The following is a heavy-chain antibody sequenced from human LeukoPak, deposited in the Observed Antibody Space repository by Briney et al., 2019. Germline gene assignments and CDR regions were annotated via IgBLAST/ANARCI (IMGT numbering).Heavy chain of an antibody. CDR1: GYTFTSYY. CDR2: INPSGGST. CDR3: ARDWSGYGFDY. V-gene: IGHV1-46*01. J-gene: IGHJ4*02. D-gene: IGHD5-12*01. Sequence: ASVKVSCKASGYTFTSYYMHWVRQAPGQGLEWMGIINPSGGSTSYAQKFRGRVTMTRDTSTSTVYMELSSLRSEDTAVYYCARDWSGYGFDYWGQGTLVTVSS.